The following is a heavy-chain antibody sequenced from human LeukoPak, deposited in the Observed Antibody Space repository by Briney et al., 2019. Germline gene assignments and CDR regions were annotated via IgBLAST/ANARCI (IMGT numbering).Heavy chain of an antibody. J-gene: IGHJ4*02. CDR2: ISGSGGST. CDR3: ATRAPGRHFDY. CDR1: GFTFSTHA. V-gene: IGHV3-23*01. Sequence: GGSLRLSCAASGFTFSTHAMSWVRQAPGKGLEWVSAISGSGGSTYDADSVKGRFTISRDNSKNTLYLQMNSLRAEDTAVYYCATRAPGRHFDYWGQGTLVTVSS.